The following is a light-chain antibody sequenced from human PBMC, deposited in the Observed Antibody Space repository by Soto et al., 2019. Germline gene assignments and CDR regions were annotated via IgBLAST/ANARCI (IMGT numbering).Light chain of an antibody. V-gene: IGKV3-11*01. CDR1: QSFRGL. J-gene: IGKJ5*01. Sequence: EVVLTQSPVTLSLSPGERATLSCRASQSFRGLLAWYQQKLGQAPRLLIYDAYNRATGIPPRFSGSGSGTDFALTISILEPEDSSVYYWKQRPMWPITFGQGTRLEMK. CDR2: DAY. CDR3: KQRPMWPIT.